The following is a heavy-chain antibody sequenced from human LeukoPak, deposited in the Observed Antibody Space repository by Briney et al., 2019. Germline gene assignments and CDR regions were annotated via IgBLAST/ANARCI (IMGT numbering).Heavy chain of an antibody. V-gene: IGHV1-69*04. Sequence: GASVKVSCKASGYTFTSYAISWVRQAPGQGLEWMGRIIPILGIANYAQKFQGRVTITADKSTSTAYMELSSLRSEDTAVYYCATSSTVTTMWGQGTLVTVSS. CDR2: IIPILGIA. D-gene: IGHD4-17*01. J-gene: IGHJ4*02. CDR1: GYTFTSYA. CDR3: ATSSTVTTM.